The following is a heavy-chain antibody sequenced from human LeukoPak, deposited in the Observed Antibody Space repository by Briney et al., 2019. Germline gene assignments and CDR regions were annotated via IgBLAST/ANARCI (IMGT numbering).Heavy chain of an antibody. J-gene: IGHJ4*02. CDR3: AKDRRLHPGYFDY. V-gene: IGHV3-30*02. Sequence: GGSLRLSCAASGFTFSSYGMHWVRQAPGKGLEWVAFIRYDGSNKYYADSMKGRFTISRDNSKNTLYLQMNSLRAEDTAVYYCAKDRRLHPGYFDYWGQGTLVTVSS. CDR1: GFTFSSYG. D-gene: IGHD3-10*01. CDR2: IRYDGSNK.